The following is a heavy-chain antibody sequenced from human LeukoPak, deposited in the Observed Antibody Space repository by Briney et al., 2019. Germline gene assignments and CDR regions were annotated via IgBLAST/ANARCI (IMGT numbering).Heavy chain of an antibody. J-gene: IGHJ4*02. D-gene: IGHD3-10*01. CDR2: ISGSGGST. Sequence: GGSLRLSCAASGFTFSSYAMSWVRQAPGKGVEWVSAISGSGGSTYYADSVKGRFTISRDDSKNTLYLQMNSLRAEDTAVYYCAKALWFGDEGFDYWGQGTLVTVSS. CDR1: GFTFSSYA. V-gene: IGHV3-23*01. CDR3: AKALWFGDEGFDY.